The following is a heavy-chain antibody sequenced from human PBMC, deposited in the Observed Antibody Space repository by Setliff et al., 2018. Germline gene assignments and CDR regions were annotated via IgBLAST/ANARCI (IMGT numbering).Heavy chain of an antibody. CDR1: GYSISSGYI. V-gene: IGHV4-38-2*02. D-gene: IGHD6-19*01. Sequence: KPSETLSLTCTVSGYSISSGYIWGWIRQPPGKGLEWVGNIGHTGSINYNPSLKSRLTISRDTSKNQVSLKLSSVTAADMAVYYCAREQWLDPPGYYYMDVWAKGTTVTVSS. J-gene: IGHJ6*03. CDR2: IGHTGSI. CDR3: AREQWLDPPGYYYMDV.